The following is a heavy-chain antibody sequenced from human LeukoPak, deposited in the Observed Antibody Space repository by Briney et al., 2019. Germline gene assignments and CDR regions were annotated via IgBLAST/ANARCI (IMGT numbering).Heavy chain of an antibody. Sequence: SETLSLTCTVSGGSISSYYWSWIRQPPGKGLEWIGYIYYSGSTNYNPSLKSRVTISVDTSKNQFSLKLSSVTAADTAVYYCAVLQTPYYYMDVWGKGTTVTVSS. V-gene: IGHV4-59*01. D-gene: IGHD2/OR15-2a*01. J-gene: IGHJ6*03. CDR3: AVLQTPYYYMDV. CDR2: IYYSGST. CDR1: GGSISSYY.